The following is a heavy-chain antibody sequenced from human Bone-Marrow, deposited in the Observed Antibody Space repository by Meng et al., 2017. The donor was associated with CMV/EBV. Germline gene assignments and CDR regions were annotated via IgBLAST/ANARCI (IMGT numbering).Heavy chain of an antibody. V-gene: IGHV1-69*05. D-gene: IGHD6-19*01. Sequence: SVKVSCKASGGTFSSYAISWMRQAPGQGLEWMGGIIPIFGTANYAQKCQGRVTITTDESTSTAYMELSSLRSEDTAVYYCARVDSGWLNIDYWGQGTLVTVSS. CDR3: ARVDSGWLNIDY. CDR1: GGTFSSYA. J-gene: IGHJ4*02. CDR2: IIPIFGTA.